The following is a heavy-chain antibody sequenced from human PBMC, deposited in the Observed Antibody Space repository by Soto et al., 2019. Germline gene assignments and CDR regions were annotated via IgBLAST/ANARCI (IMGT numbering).Heavy chain of an antibody. CDR3: VKDGTVDGYVGAFDI. D-gene: IGHD5-18*01. J-gene: IGHJ3*02. CDR1: GFTFDDHT. CDR2: ISWDGGSA. Sequence: PGGSLRLSCAASGFTFDDHTLHWVRQAPGKGLEWVSPISWDGGSAYYADSVKGRFTISRDNIKDSLYLQMNSLRTDDTALYYCVKDGTVDGYVGAFDIWGQGTMVTVSS. V-gene: IGHV3-43*01.